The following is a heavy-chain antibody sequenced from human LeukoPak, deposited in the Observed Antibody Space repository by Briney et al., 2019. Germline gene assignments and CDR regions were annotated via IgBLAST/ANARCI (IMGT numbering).Heavy chain of an antibody. CDR2: IYTSGST. J-gene: IGHJ4*02. CDR3: ARSRYSSSWYEESGY. Sequence: PSETLSLTCTVSGGSISSGSYYWSWIRQPAGKGLEWIGRIYTSGSTNYNPSLKSRVTISVDTSKNQFSLKLSSVTAADTAVYYCARSRYSSSWYEESGYWGQGTLVTVSS. D-gene: IGHD6-13*01. CDR1: GGSISSGSYY. V-gene: IGHV4-61*02.